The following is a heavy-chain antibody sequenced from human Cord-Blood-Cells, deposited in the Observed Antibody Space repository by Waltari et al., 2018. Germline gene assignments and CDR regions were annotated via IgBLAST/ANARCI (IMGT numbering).Heavy chain of an antibody. CDR3: ARVGTTVTTYYYYYGMDV. J-gene: IGHJ6*02. Sequence: QVQLQESGPGLVKPSQTLSLTCTVSGGSISSGSYYWSWIRQPAGKGLEWIGYIYTSGSTNYNPSLKSRVTISVDTSKNHFSLKLSAVTAADTAVYYCARVGTTVTTYYYYYGMDVWGQGTTVTVSS. CDR2: IYTSGST. CDR1: GGSISSGSYY. D-gene: IGHD4-17*01. V-gene: IGHV4-61*09.